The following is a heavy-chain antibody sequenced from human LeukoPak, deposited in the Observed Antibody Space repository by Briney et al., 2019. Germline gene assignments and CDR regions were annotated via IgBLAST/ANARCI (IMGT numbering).Heavy chain of an antibody. Sequence: ASVKVSCKASGYTFTGNYIHWVRQAPGQGLEWMGWINPNNGDTNYAQKFQGRVTMTRDTSISTAYMELSRLRSDDTAVYYCARDLYSLPHYYYYGMDVWGQGTTVTVSS. CDR2: INPNNGDT. V-gene: IGHV1-2*02. CDR3: ARDLYSLPHYYYYGMDV. D-gene: IGHD2-21*01. J-gene: IGHJ6*02. CDR1: GYTFTGNY.